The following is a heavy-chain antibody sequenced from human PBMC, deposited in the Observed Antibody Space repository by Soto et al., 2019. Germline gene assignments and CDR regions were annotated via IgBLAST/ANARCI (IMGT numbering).Heavy chain of an antibody. CDR2: INPNSGGT. V-gene: IGHV1-2*02. D-gene: IGHD2-21*02. CDR3: ASGGPIVVVTAIVYNWFDP. Sequence: RASVKVSCKASGYTFTGYYMHWVRQAPGQGLEWMGWINPNSGGTNYAQKFQGRVTMTRDTSISTAYMELSRLRSDDTAVYYCASGGPIVVVTAIVYNWFDPWGQGTLVTVSS. CDR1: GYTFTGYY. J-gene: IGHJ5*02.